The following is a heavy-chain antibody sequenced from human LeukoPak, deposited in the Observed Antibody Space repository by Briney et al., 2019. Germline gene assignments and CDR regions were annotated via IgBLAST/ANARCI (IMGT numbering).Heavy chain of an antibody. CDR3: AREGWYTGNPLRGNWFDP. Sequence: ASVKVSCKASGDTFTGYYMHWVRQAPGQGLEWMGWINPDSGGAEYAQKFQGRATMTRDTSITTAYMELSRLRSDDTAVYYCAREGWYTGNPLRGNWFDPWGQGTLVTVSS. J-gene: IGHJ5*02. CDR2: INPDSGGA. D-gene: IGHD1-26*01. CDR1: GDTFTGYY. V-gene: IGHV1-2*02.